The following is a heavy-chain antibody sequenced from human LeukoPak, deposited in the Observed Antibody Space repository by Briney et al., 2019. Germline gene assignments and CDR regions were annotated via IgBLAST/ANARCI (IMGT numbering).Heavy chain of an antibody. D-gene: IGHD6-13*01. Sequence: PETLSLTCTVSGGSISSSNYYWGWVCQPPGKGLEWIGSIYYSGSTYYNPSLKSRVTISVDMSKNQFSLKVTSVTAADTAVYYCARDSPIATAGLDYWGQGTLVTVSS. CDR3: ARDSPIATAGLDY. V-gene: IGHV4-39*07. CDR2: IYYSGST. J-gene: IGHJ4*02. CDR1: GGSISSSNYY.